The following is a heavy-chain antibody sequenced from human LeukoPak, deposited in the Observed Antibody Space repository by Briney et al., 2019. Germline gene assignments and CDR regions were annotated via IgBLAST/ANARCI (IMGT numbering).Heavy chain of an antibody. CDR1: GGSISSYY. J-gene: IGHJ4*02. CDR2: IYYSGST. V-gene: IGHV4-59*01. CDR3: ARVTRYNYGYVDY. D-gene: IGHD5-18*01. Sequence: SETLSLTCTVSGGSISSYYWSWIRQPPGKGLEWSGYIYYSGSTNYNPSLKSRVTISVDTSKNQFSLKLSSVTAADTAVYCCARVTRYNYGYVDYWGQGTLVTVSS.